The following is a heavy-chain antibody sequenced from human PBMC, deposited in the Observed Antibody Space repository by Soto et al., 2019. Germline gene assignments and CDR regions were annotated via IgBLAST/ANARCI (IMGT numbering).Heavy chain of an antibody. CDR3: AKGEGYRWNYEFDP. V-gene: IGHV3-11*06. D-gene: IGHD1-7*01. CDR2: ISGDSVYT. J-gene: IGHJ5*02. Sequence: QVQVVESGGGLVKPRGSLTLSCSASGFTFSDYYMSWIRQAPGKGLEWVSYISGDSVYTNYGDSVTGRFTISRDNAKNSLYLHMNSLRAEDTAVYYCAKGEGYRWNYEFDPWGQGTLVTVSS. CDR1: GFTFSDYY.